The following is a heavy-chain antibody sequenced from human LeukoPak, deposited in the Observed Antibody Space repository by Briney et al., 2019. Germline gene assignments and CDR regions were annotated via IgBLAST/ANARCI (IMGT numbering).Heavy chain of an antibody. D-gene: IGHD6-13*01. V-gene: IGHV4-4*07. Sequence: SETLSLTCTVSGGSISSYYWSWIRQPAGKGLEWIGRIYTSGSTNYNPSLKSRVTMSVHTSKNQFFLNLRSVTAADTAVYYCARHQAAADDYFDYWGQGTLVTVSS. CDR3: ARHQAAADDYFDY. CDR2: IYTSGST. J-gene: IGHJ4*02. CDR1: GGSISSYY.